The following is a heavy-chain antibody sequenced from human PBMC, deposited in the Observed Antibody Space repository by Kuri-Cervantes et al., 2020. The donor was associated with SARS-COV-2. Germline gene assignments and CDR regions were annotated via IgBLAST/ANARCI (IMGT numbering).Heavy chain of an antibody. Sequence: ESLKISCTVSGGSISSSSYYWGWIRQPPGKGLEWIGSIYYSGSTYYNPSLKSRVTISVDTSKNKFSLKLRSVTAADTAVYYCARHKVVTIFGVVTLPGWFDPWGQGNRVTGAS. D-gene: IGHD3-3*01. CDR3: ARHKVVTIFGVVTLPGWFDP. CDR1: GGSISSSSYY. CDR2: IYYSGST. J-gene: IGHJ5*02. V-gene: IGHV4-39*01.